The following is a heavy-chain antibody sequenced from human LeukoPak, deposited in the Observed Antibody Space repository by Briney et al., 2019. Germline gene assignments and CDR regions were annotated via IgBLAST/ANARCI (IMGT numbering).Heavy chain of an antibody. CDR1: GYTFTSYY. CDR2: MNPNSGNT. J-gene: IGHJ4*02. D-gene: IGHD3-16*01. Sequence: VASVKVSCKASGYTFTSYYMHWVRQATGQGLEWMGWMNPNSGNTGYAQKFQGRVTMTRNTSISTAYMELSSLRSEDTAVYYCARGERYDGGFDYWGQGTLVTVSS. CDR3: ARGERYDGGFDY. V-gene: IGHV1-8*02.